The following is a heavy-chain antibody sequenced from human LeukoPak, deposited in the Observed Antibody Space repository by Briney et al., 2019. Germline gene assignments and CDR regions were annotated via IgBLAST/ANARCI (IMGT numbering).Heavy chain of an antibody. CDR1: GFTFSSYG. V-gene: IGHV3-30*18. Sequence: GGSLRLSCAASGFTFSSYGMHWVRQAPGKGLEWVAVISYDGNDKHHADSVKGRFTISRDNSKNTLYLQMNGLRAEDTAVYYCAKVLSRGPSNYYFDYWGQGAMATVCS. CDR2: ISYDGNDK. CDR3: AKVLSRGPSNYYFDY. D-gene: IGHD5-24*01. J-gene: IGHJ4*02.